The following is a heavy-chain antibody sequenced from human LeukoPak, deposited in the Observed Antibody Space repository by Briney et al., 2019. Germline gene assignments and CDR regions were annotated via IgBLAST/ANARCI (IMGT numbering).Heavy chain of an antibody. D-gene: IGHD2-2*01. CDR3: ARDSRYCSGASCYS. CDR2: IHHPEST. CDR1: GYSISSGY. J-gene: IGHJ4*02. Sequence: SETLSLTCTVSGYSISSGYWGWVRQPPGKGLEWIGSIHHPESTYYNPSLKSRVTISIDTSKNQFSLKLSSATAADTAVYYCARDSRYCSGASCYSWGQGTLVTVSS. V-gene: IGHV4-38-2*02.